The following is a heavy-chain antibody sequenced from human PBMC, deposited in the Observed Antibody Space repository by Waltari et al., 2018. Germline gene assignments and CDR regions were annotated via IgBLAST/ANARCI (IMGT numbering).Heavy chain of an antibody. CDR1: GFTVSSNY. Sequence: EVQLVESGGGLIQPGGSLRLSCAASGFTVSSNYMSWVRQAPGKGLEWGSVIYSGGSTYYADSVKGRFTISRDNSKNTLYLQMNSLRAEDTAVYYCARSYGEQWLTPFDYWGQGTLVTVSS. D-gene: IGHD6-19*01. J-gene: IGHJ4*02. CDR3: ARSYGEQWLTPFDY. CDR2: IYSGGST. V-gene: IGHV3-53*01.